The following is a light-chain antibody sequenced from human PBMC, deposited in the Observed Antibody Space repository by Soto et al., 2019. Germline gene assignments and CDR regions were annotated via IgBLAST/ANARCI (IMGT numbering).Light chain of an antibody. CDR2: DVT. V-gene: IGLV2-14*01. J-gene: IGLJ1*01. CDR3: SSYTTNTTPYV. Sequence: QSALTQPASMPGSPGQSITISCTGTNSDVGGYNSVSWYQQHPGKAPKLMIYDVTNRPSGVSSRFSGSKSGNTASLTISGLQAEDEADYYCSSYTTNTTPYVFGTGTKLTVL. CDR1: NSDVGGYNS.